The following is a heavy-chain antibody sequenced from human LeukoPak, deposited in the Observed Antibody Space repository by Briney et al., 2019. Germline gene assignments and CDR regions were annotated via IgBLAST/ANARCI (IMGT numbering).Heavy chain of an antibody. D-gene: IGHD2-15*01. CDR3: ARGCSGGSCYSVGAFDI. Sequence: GASVKVSCTASGGTFSSYAISWVRQAPGQGLEWMGGIIPIFGTANYAQKFQGRVTITADESTSTAYMELSSLRSEDTAVYYCARGCSGGSCYSVGAFDIWGQGTMVTVSS. J-gene: IGHJ3*02. V-gene: IGHV1-69*13. CDR1: GGTFSSYA. CDR2: IIPIFGTA.